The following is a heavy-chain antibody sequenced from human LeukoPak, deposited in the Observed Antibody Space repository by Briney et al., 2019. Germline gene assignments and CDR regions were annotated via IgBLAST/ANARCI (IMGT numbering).Heavy chain of an antibody. Sequence: PGGSLRLSCAASGFTFSSYGMSWVRQAPGKGLEWVSAIRGSGDSTYYADSVKGRFTISRDNTKNTLYLQMNSLRGDDTAVYYCAKSYSYYHMDDWGKGTSVTVPS. CDR3: AKSYSYYHMDD. CDR1: GFTFSSYG. J-gene: IGHJ6*03. CDR2: IRGSGDST. V-gene: IGHV3-23*01.